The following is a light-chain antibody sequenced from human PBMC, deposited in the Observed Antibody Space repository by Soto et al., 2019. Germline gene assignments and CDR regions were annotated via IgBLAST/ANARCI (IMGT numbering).Light chain of an antibody. CDR1: SSDVGGFDY. Sequence: QSVLAQPRSVSGSPGQSATFSCTGTSSDVGGFDYVSWVQQHPGKVPKLMIYDVSKRPSGVPDRFSGSKSGNTASLTISGLQAEDEADYYCCSYAGTFRGYVFGTGTKVTVL. V-gene: IGLV2-11*01. J-gene: IGLJ1*01. CDR2: DVS. CDR3: CSYAGTFRGYV.